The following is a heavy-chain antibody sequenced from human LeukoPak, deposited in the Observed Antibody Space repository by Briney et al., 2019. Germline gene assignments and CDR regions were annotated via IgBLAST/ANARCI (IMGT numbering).Heavy chain of an antibody. CDR3: ARDHIAVAGPFDP. Sequence: GGSLRLSCETSGFSFSSYAMSWVRQAPGKGLEWISYIGRSTTTFYADSVKGRFTISRDNAKNSLYLQMNSLRAEDTAVYYCARDHIAVAGPFDPWGQGTLVTVSS. CDR1: GFSFSSYA. V-gene: IGHV3-48*01. CDR2: IGRSTTT. J-gene: IGHJ5*02. D-gene: IGHD6-19*01.